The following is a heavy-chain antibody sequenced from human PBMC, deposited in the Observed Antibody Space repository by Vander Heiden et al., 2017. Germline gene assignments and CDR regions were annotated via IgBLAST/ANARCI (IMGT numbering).Heavy chain of an antibody. CDR3: AKGDLGTEFDY. D-gene: IGHD3-16*01. J-gene: IGHJ4*02. Sequence: CAASGFTFSSYAMSWVRQAPVKGLEWVSAISGSGGSTYYAGPVKGRFTISRDDSQNTLYLQMNSLRAEDTAVYSCAKGDLGTEFDYWGQVTLVTVSS. V-gene: IGHV3-23*01. CDR1: GFTFSSYA. CDR2: ISGSGGST.